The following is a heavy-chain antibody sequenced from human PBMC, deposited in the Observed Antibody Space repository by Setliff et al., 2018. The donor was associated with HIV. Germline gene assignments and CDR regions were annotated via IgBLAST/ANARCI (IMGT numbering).Heavy chain of an antibody. CDR2: INPSGGA. V-gene: IGHV1-2*02. J-gene: IGHJ4*02. Sequence: GASVKVSCKASGYTLTSYHLHWVRQAPGQGLEWMGIINPSGGANLVQKFEDRVTMTRDTSINTAYMELSRLRSDDTAVYYCARQGSLTGYYTVDYWGQGTLVTVSS. CDR3: ARQGSLTGYYTVDY. CDR1: GYTLTSYH. D-gene: IGHD3-9*01.